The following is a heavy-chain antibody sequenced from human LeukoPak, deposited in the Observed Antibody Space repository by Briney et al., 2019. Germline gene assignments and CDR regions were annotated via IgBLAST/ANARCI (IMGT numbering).Heavy chain of an antibody. D-gene: IGHD6-19*01. V-gene: IGHV3-23*01. CDR3: AKSIAVAGTSNWFDP. CDR1: GFTFSSYA. Sequence: GGSLRLSCAASGFTFSSYAMSWVRQAPGKGLEWVSAISGSGGSTYYADSVKGRFTISRDNSKNTLYLQMNSLRAEDTAVYYCAKSIAVAGTSNWFDPRAQVTLVNV. CDR2: ISGSGGST. J-gene: IGHJ5*02.